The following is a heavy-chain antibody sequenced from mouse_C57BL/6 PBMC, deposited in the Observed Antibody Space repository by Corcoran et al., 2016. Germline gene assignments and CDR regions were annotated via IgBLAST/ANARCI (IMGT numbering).Heavy chain of an antibody. Sequence: EVQLQQSGPELVKPGASVKISCKASGYTFTDYYMNWVKQRHGKGLEWIGDINPNNGGTSYNQKFKGKATLTVDKSSSTAYMELRSLTSEDSAVYYCARGPDGYYPFAYWGQGTLVTVSA. CDR3: ARGPDGYYPFAY. D-gene: IGHD2-3*01. V-gene: IGHV1-26*01. CDR2: INPNNGGT. J-gene: IGHJ3*01. CDR1: GYTFTDYY.